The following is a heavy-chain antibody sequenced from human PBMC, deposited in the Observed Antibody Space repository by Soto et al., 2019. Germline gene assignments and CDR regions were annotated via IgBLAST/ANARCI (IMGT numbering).Heavy chain of an antibody. CDR2: ISSGSSDT. CDR1: GFTFSRVS. Sequence: GGSLRLSCEASGFTFSRVSMNWFRQVPGKGLEWVASISSGSSDTWYADSVKGRFIISRDNAQNSLFLQMNTLRPEDTAMYYCARVAYWGPGTQVTVSS. V-gene: IGHV3-21*01. J-gene: IGHJ4*02. CDR3: ARVAY.